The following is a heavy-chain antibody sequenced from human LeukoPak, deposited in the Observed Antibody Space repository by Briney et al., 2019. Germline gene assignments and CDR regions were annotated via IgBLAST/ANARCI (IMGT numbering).Heavy chain of an antibody. Sequence: ASVTVSCKASGYTFTGYYMHWVRQAPGQGLEWMGWINPNSGGTNYAQKFQGRVTMTRDTSISTACMELSRLRSDDTAVYYCARGIAARPPDFDYWGQGTLVTVSS. V-gene: IGHV1-2*02. CDR3: ARGIAARPPDFDY. CDR2: INPNSGGT. CDR1: GYTFTGYY. D-gene: IGHD6-6*01. J-gene: IGHJ4*02.